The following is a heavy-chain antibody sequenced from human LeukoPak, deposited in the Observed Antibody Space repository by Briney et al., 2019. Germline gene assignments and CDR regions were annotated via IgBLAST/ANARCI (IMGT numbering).Heavy chain of an antibody. D-gene: IGHD3-16*01. V-gene: IGHV1-2*07. CDR1: GYTFTGYY. CDR2: INPKNGGA. J-gene: IGHJ5*02. CDR3: ARASFWESPINWFDP. Sequence: ASVKVSCKASGYTFTGYYMHWVRQAPGQGLEWMGWINPKNGGANYAPSFQGRVTMTRDRSISTVYMELTRLASDDTAVFYCARASFWESPINWFDPWGQGTLVTVSS.